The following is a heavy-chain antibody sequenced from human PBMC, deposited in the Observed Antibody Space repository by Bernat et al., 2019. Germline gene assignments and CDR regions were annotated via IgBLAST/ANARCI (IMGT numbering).Heavy chain of an antibody. J-gene: IGHJ3*02. CDR2: ISNSGGST. Sequence: EVQMLESGGGLVQPGGSLRLSCAASGFTFSSYAMSWVRQAPGKGLEWVSLISNSGGSTYYADSVKGRFTISRDNSKNTLYLQMNSLRAEDTAVYYCAKCSEQQPYAFDIWGQGTMVTVSS. V-gene: IGHV3-23*01. CDR3: AKCSEQQPYAFDI. D-gene: IGHD6-13*01. CDR1: GFTFSSYA.